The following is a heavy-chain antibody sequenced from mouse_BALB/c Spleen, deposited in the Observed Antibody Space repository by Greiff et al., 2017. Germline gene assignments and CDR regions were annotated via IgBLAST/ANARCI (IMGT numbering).Heavy chain of an antibody. Sequence: EVMLVESGPSLVKPSQTLSLTCSVTGDSITSGYWNWIRKFPGNKLEYMGYISYSGSTYYNPSLKSRISITRDTSKNQYYLQLNSVTTEDTATYYCARRGLSTMITTDGAMDYWGQGTSVTVSS. V-gene: IGHV3-8*02. D-gene: IGHD2-4*01. CDR1: GDSITSGY. CDR3: ARRGLSTMITTDGAMDY. J-gene: IGHJ4*01. CDR2: ISYSGST.